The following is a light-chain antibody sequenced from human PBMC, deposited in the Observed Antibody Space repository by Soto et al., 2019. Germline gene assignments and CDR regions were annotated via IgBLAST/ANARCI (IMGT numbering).Light chain of an antibody. CDR3: ISYTSSNTHYVI. CDR1: SNDVGGYNY. J-gene: IGLJ2*01. V-gene: IGLV2-14*01. Sequence: QSALTQPASVSGSPGQSITISCTGTSNDVGGYNYVSWYQQHPGKAPKLIIYGVTDRPSGVSNRFSGSKSGNTASLTISGLQAEDEADYYCISYTSSNTHYVIIGGGTKVTVL. CDR2: GVT.